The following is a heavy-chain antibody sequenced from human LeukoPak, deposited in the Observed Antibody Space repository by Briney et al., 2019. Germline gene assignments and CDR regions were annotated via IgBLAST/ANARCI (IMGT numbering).Heavy chain of an antibody. CDR3: ARDSEAYYYDSSGLDY. D-gene: IGHD3-22*01. J-gene: IGHJ4*02. V-gene: IGHV3-48*04. CDR2: ISSSGSTI. Sequence: GGSLRLSCAASGFTFSSYSMNWVRQAPGKGLEWVSYISSSGSTIYYADSVKGRFTISRDNAKNSLYLQMNSLRAEDTAVYYCARDSEAYYYDSSGLDYWGQGTLVTVSS. CDR1: GFTFSSYS.